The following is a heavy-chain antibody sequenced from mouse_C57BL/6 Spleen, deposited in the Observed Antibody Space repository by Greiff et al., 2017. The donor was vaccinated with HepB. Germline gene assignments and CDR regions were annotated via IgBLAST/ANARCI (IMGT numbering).Heavy chain of an antibody. J-gene: IGHJ1*03. CDR1: GYTFTSYG. V-gene: IGHV1-81*01. CDR2: IYPRSGNT. Sequence: QLQQSGAELARPGASVKLSCKASGYTFTSYGISWVKQRTGQGLEWIGEIYPRSGNTYYNEKFKGKATLTADKSSSTAYMELRSLTSEDSAVYFCARRVPGRDWYFDVWGTGTTVTVSS. D-gene: IGHD2-14*01. CDR3: ARRVPGRDWYFDV.